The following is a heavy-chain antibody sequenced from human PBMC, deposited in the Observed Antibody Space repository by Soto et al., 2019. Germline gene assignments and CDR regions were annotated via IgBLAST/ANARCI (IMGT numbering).Heavy chain of an antibody. CDR2: ITSDTNTI. CDR3: ARSVEGHFDY. CDR1: GFPFSIYS. J-gene: IGHJ4*02. D-gene: IGHD6-19*01. V-gene: IGHV3-48*02. Sequence: EVQLVESGGGLVHPGGSLRLSCAASGFPFSIYSMNWVRQAPGKGLEWSSYITSDTNTIKYADSVKGRFTISRDNAKNLVYLQMNSLRDEDTAVYFCARSVEGHFDYWGQGTVVTVSS.